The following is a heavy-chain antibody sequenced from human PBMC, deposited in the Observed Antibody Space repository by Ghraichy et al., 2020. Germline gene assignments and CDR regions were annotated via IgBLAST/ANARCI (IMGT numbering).Heavy chain of an antibody. D-gene: IGHD6-6*01. J-gene: IGHJ4*02. Sequence: SETLSLTCTVSGGSISSSSDYWGWMRQTPGKGRDWIGSIHNGGSSYYNPPLKSRVTVAVATSKNQFSLKLRTVSAADTADYYSAKFVSIGALTPSEFWGQGTLVTVSS. CDR1: GGSISSSSDY. CDR3: AKFVSIGALTPSEF. CDR2: IHNGGSS. V-gene: IGHV4-39*01.